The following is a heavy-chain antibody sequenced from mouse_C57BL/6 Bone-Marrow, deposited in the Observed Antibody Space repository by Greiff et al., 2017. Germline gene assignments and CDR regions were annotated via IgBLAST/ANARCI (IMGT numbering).Heavy chain of an antibody. Sequence: QVQLKQPGAELVKPGASVKLSCKASGYTFTSYWMHWVKQRPGQGLEWIGTIHPNRGCTNYNEKFKSKATLTVDKSSSTAYMQLSSLTSEDSAVYYCARRWLRFDYWGQGTTLTVSS. J-gene: IGHJ2*01. CDR1: GYTFTSYW. CDR3: ARRWLRFDY. D-gene: IGHD2-3*01. CDR2: IHPNRGCT. V-gene: IGHV1-64*01.